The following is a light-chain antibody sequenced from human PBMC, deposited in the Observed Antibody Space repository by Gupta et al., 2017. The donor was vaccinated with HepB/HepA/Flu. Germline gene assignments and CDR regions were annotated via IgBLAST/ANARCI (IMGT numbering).Light chain of an antibody. CDR1: QGINNY. V-gene: IGKV1-9*01. J-gene: IGKJ5*01. CDR2: AAF. Sequence: DIQLTQSPSFLSASVGVRVTIPCRASQGINNYLAWYQQKPGKAPKLLIYAAFTLQSGVPSRFSGSASGTEFTLTISSLQPEDFATYYCEQSEAYPVTFGQGTRLELK. CDR3: EQSEAYPVT.